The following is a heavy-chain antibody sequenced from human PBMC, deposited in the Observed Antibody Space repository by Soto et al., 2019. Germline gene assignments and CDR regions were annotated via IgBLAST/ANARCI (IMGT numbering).Heavy chain of an antibody. D-gene: IGHD6-13*01. Sequence: EVQLVESGGGLVQPGGSLKLSCAASGFTFSGSAMHWVRQASGKGLEWVGRIRSKANSYATAYAASVKGRFTISRDDSKNTAYLQMNSLKTEDTAVYYCTRQPTHSSSWPDSRYYYYYGMDVWGQGTTVTVSS. J-gene: IGHJ6*02. V-gene: IGHV3-73*02. CDR2: IRSKANSYAT. CDR3: TRQPTHSSSWPDSRYYYYYGMDV. CDR1: GFTFSGSA.